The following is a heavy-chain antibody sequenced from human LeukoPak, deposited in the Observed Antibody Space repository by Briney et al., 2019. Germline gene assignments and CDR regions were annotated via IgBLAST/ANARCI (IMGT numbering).Heavy chain of an antibody. D-gene: IGHD4-11*01. CDR3: ARGSYSTVPELFDY. CDR2: ISYDGSNK. CDR1: GFTFSSYA. Sequence: GGSLRLSCAASGFTFSSYAMHWVRQAPGKGLEWVAVISYDGSNKYYADSVKGRFTISRDNSKNTLYLQINSLRAEDTAVYYCARGSYSTVPELFDYWGQGTLVTVSS. V-gene: IGHV3-30*04. J-gene: IGHJ4*02.